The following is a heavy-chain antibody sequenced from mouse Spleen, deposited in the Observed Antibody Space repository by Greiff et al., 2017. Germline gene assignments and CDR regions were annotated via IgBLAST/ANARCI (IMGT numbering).Heavy chain of an antibody. CDR1: GYAFTNYL. CDR3: ARFGDSNYGFAY. D-gene: IGHD2-5*01. V-gene: IGHV1-54*01. CDR2: INPGSGGT. Sequence: VKLMESGAELVRPGTSVKVSCKASGYAFTNYLIEWVKQRPGQGLEWIGVINPGSGGTNYNEKFKGKATLTADKSSSTAYMQLSSLTSEDSAVYFCARFGDSNYGFAYWGQGTLVTVSA. J-gene: IGHJ3*01.